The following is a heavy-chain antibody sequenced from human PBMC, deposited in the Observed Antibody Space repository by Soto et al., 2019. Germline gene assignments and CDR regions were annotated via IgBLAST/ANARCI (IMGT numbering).Heavy chain of an antibody. V-gene: IGHV4-34*01. CDR1: GGSFSGFF. Sequence: SETLSLTFAVHGGSFSGFFWTWTRQSPGKGLEWIGEINHSGRTNLNPSLKSRVTISVDASKRQFSLNLSSVTAADTAVYYCARGSFYYDNSGYFHWGQGTLVTVSS. CDR3: ARGSFYYDNSGYFH. D-gene: IGHD3-22*01. J-gene: IGHJ4*02. CDR2: INHSGRT.